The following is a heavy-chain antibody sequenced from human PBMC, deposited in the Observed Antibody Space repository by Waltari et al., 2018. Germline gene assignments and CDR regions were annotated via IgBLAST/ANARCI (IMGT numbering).Heavy chain of an antibody. CDR2: FDPEDGET. Sequence: QVQLVQSGAEVKKPGASVKVSCKVSGYTLTELSMHWVRQAPGKGLEWMGGFDPEDGETIYAQKFQGRVTMTEDTSTDTAYMELSSLRSEDTAVYYCATPTNIVVVPAAILAFDIWGQGTMVTVSS. CDR3: ATPTNIVVVPAAILAFDI. D-gene: IGHD2-2*01. J-gene: IGHJ3*02. V-gene: IGHV1-24*01. CDR1: GYTLTELS.